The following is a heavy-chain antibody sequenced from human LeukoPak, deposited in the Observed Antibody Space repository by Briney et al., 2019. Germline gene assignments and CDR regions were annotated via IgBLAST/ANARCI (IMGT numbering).Heavy chain of an antibody. Sequence: PGGSLRLSCAASGVTFSSYGMHWVRQAPGKGLEGVAFIRYDGSNKYYADSVKGRFTISRDNSKNTLYLQMNSLRAEDTAVYYCARDRIYNWNDGDRAFDIWGQGTMVTVSS. J-gene: IGHJ3*02. CDR1: GVTFSSYG. D-gene: IGHD1-1*01. V-gene: IGHV3-30*02. CDR2: IRYDGSNK. CDR3: ARDRIYNWNDGDRAFDI.